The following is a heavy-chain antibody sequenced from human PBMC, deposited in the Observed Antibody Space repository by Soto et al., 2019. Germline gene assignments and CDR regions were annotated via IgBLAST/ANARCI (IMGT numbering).Heavy chain of an antibody. V-gene: IGHV4-4*02. CDR1: GDSVTRSNW. CDR3: ATSGWNEDFYYYYGMNV. Sequence: QLQLQESGPGLVKPSGTLSLTCAVSGDSVTRSNWWSWVRQSPGKGLEWIGEIYHSGNTKYNPSLKSRVTRSVDKSKNQYSLNLASVTAADTAVYYCATSGWNEDFYYYYGMNVWGQGTTVTVSS. CDR2: IYHSGNT. J-gene: IGHJ6*02. D-gene: IGHD6-19*01.